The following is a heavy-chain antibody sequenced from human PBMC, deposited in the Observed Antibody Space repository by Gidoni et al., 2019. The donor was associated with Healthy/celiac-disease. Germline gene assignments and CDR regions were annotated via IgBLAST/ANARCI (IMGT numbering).Heavy chain of an antibody. CDR2: INHSGST. D-gene: IGHD6-13*01. Sequence: QVQLQQWGAGLLKPSETLSLTCAVYGGSFSGYYWSWIRQPPGKGLEWIGEINHSGSTNYNPSLKSRVTISVDTSKNQFSLKLSSVTAADTAVYYCASNGRYSRGYSDYWGQGTLVTVSS. CDR3: ASNGRYSRGYSDY. J-gene: IGHJ4*02. CDR1: GGSFSGYY. V-gene: IGHV4-34*01.